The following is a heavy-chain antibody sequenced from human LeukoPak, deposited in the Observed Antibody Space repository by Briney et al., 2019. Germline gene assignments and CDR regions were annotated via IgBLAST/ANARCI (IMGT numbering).Heavy chain of an antibody. CDR3: ARHFHSAWFDS. D-gene: IGHD5-18*01. CDR1: GFDFTAYG. CDR2: IYPGGSNG. Sequence: GESLRISCKCSGFDFTAYGIAWVRQMPGKGLEWMGNIYPGGSNGRYSPSFQGQVTMSADKSITTVYLQWSSLKASDTAMYYCARHFHSAWFDSWGQGTLVTVSS. V-gene: IGHV5-51*01. J-gene: IGHJ5*01.